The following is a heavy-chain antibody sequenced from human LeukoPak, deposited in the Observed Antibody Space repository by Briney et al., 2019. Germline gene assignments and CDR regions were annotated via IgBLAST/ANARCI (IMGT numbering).Heavy chain of an antibody. Sequence: GGSLRLSCAASGFTFSSYSMNWVRQAPGKGLEWVSSISSSSSYIYYADSVKGRFTISRDNSKNTLYLQMNSLRAEDTAVYYCARDNGYYDSSGNFDYWGQGTLVTVSS. CDR3: ARDNGYYDSSGNFDY. D-gene: IGHD3-22*01. V-gene: IGHV3-21*01. J-gene: IGHJ4*02. CDR1: GFTFSSYS. CDR2: ISSSSSYI.